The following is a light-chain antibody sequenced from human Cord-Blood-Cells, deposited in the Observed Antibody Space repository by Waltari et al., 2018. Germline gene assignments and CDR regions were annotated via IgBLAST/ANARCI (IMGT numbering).Light chain of an antibody. V-gene: IGLV2-23*01. J-gene: IGLJ2*01. CDR1: SSDVGSHNL. CDR3: CSYAGSSTVV. CDR2: EGS. Sequence: QSALTQPAAVSGSPGQSITISCTGTSSDVGSHNLFPWYQQHPGKAPKPMIYEGSKRPSGVSNRFSGSKSGNTASLTIAGLQAEDEADYYCCSYAGSSTVVFGGGTKLTVL.